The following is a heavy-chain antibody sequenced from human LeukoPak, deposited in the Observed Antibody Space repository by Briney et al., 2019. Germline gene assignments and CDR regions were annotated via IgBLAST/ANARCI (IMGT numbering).Heavy chain of an antibody. Sequence: GGSLRLSCAASGFTFSSYAMSWVRQAPGKGREWVSAISGSGGSTYYADSVQGRFTISRDNAKNTLYLQMNSLRAEDTAVYYCASSGANAGDYWGQGPLVTVSS. V-gene: IGHV3-23*01. D-gene: IGHD3-10*01. J-gene: IGHJ4*02. CDR1: GFTFSSYA. CDR3: ASSGANAGDY. CDR2: ISGSGGST.